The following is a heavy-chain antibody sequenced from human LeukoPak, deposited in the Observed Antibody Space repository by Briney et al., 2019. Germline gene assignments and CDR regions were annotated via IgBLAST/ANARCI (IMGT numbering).Heavy chain of an antibody. CDR2: ISYDGGNK. J-gene: IGHJ5*02. CDR1: GFTFSSYA. V-gene: IGHV3-30*14. Sequence: PGRSLRLSCAASGFTFSSYAMHWVRQAPGKGLEWVAVISYDGGNKYYADSVKGRFTISRDNSKNTLYLQMNSLRAEDTAVYYCARAPEIWFDAWGQGTLVTVSS. D-gene: IGHD5-24*01. CDR3: ARAPEIWFDA.